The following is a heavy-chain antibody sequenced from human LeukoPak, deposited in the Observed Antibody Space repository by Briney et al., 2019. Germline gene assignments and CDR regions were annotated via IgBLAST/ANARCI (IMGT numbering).Heavy chain of an antibody. CDR1: GFTFSSYA. CDR2: ISYDGSNK. V-gene: IGHV3-30*01. Sequence: GGSLRLSCAASGFTFSSYAMHWVRQAPGKGLECVAVISYDGSNKYYVDSVKGRFTISRDNSKNTLYLQMNSLRAEDTAVYYCARGKRYTTEPYYFDYWGQGTLVTVSS. CDR3: ARGKRYTTEPYYFDY. J-gene: IGHJ4*02. D-gene: IGHD1-14*01.